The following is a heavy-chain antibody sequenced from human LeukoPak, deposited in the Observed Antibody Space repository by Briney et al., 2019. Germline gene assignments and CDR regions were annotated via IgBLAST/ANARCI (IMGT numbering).Heavy chain of an antibody. J-gene: IGHJ4*02. V-gene: IGHV3-7*01. CDR3: ASSPRGYQFPDPAY. Sequence: GGSLSLSCAASGFTFSNYWMSWVRQAPGKGLEGVANINQDGNEKSYVVSVRGRFTSARDISKNILYLQVNSLRGEDTAVYYCASSPRGYQFPDPAYWGQGTLVTVSS. D-gene: IGHD2-2*01. CDR1: GFTFSNYW. CDR2: INQDGNEK.